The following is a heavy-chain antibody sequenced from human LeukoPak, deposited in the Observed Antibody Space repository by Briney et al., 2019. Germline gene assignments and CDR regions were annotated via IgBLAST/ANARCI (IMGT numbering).Heavy chain of an antibody. CDR2: IYPGDSDT. D-gene: IGHD3-22*01. J-gene: IGHJ3*02. CDR3: ARRQLMYYYDSSGYRADAFDI. Sequence: GESLKISCKGSGYSFTSYWIDWARQMPGKGLEWMGIIYPGDSDTGYSPSFQGQVTISADKSISTAYLQWSSLKASDIAMYYCARRQLMYYYDSSGYRADAFDIWGQGTMVTVSS. CDR1: GYSFTSYW. V-gene: IGHV5-51*01.